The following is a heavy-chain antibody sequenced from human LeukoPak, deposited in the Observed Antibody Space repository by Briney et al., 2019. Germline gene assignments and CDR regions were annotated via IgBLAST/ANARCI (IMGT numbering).Heavy chain of an antibody. V-gene: IGHV4-30-2*01. D-gene: IGHD4-17*01. Sequence: SETLSLTCTVSGGSISSGGYYWSWIRQPPGKGLEWIGYIYHSGSTYYNPSLKSRVTISVDRSKNQFSLKLSSVTAADTAVYYCARLKRTVTWFDPWGQGTLVTVSS. CDR2: IYHSGST. CDR3: ARLKRTVTWFDP. J-gene: IGHJ5*02. CDR1: GGSISSGGYY.